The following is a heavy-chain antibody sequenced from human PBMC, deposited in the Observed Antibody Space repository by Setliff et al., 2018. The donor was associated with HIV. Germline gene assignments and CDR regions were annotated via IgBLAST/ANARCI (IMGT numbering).Heavy chain of an antibody. J-gene: IGHJ4*02. V-gene: IGHV4-34*01. CDR2: IHHSGTT. CDR1: GGSLSGYY. D-gene: IGHD1-26*01. Sequence: SETLSLTCAVYGGSLSGYYWTWIRQSPGKGLEWIGEIHHSGTTTYKPSLKSRATISVDTSKKQFSLKLNSVNAADTAIYYCARYSGFGIDYWCQGTLVTVSS. CDR3: ARYSGFGIDY.